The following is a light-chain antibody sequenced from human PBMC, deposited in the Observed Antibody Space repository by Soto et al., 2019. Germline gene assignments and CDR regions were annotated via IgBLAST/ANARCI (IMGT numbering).Light chain of an antibody. CDR2: WAS. CDR1: QSVLYSSNNNNF. J-gene: IGKJ4*01. CDR3: QQYYSSPT. V-gene: IGKV4-1*01. Sequence: DILMTQSPDSLAVSLGERATINCKARQSVLYSSNNNNFLAWYQQKPGQPPKLLIYWASTRESGVPDRFSGSGSGTDFTLTISSLQAEDVAVYYCQQYYSSPTFGGGTKVDIK.